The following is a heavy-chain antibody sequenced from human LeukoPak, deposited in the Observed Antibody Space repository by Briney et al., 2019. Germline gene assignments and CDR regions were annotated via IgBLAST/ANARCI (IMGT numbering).Heavy chain of an antibody. CDR3: ARMDRYYDFWSGYYVYYFDY. V-gene: IGHV3-23*01. J-gene: IGHJ4*02. D-gene: IGHD3-3*01. CDR2: ISGSGGST. CDR1: GFTFSSYA. Sequence: GGSLRLSCAASGFTFSSYAMSWVRQAPGKGLEWVSAISGSGGSTYYADSVKGRFTISRDNAKNSLYLQMNSLRAEDTAMYYCARMDRYYDFWSGYYVYYFDYWGQGTLVTVSS.